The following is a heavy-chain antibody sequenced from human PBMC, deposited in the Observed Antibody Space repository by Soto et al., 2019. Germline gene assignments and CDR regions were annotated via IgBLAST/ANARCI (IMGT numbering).Heavy chain of an antibody. J-gene: IGHJ5*02. D-gene: IGHD6-13*01. Sequence: GESLKISCKGSGYSFTSYWIGWVRQMPGKGLEWMGIIYPGDSDTRYSPSFQGQVTISADKSISTAYLQWSSLKASDTAMYYCARRLSLDPQLVWWFDPWGQGTLVTVSS. V-gene: IGHV5-51*01. CDR2: IYPGDSDT. CDR1: GYSFTSYW. CDR3: ARRLSLDPQLVWWFDP.